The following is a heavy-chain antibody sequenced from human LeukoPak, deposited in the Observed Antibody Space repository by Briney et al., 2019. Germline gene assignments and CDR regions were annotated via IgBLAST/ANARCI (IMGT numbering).Heavy chain of an antibody. J-gene: IGHJ4*02. D-gene: IGHD1-26*01. CDR2: SYYSGSP. V-gene: IGHV4-59*08. CDR3: ARHGGSYSFDS. CDR1: GGSISSYY. Sequence: SETLSLTCTVSGGSISSYYCSWIRQPPGKGLEWIGYSYYSGSPNYNPSLKSRVTISVDTSKNEFSLKLSSVTAADTAVYYCARHGGSYSFDSWGQGTLVTVSP.